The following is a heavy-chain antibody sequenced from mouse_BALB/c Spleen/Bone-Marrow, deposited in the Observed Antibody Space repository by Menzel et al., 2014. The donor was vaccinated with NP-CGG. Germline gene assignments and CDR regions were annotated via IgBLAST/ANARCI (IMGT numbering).Heavy chain of an antibody. V-gene: IGHV5-15*02. Sequence: EVMLVESGGGLVQPGGSRKLSCAASGFTFSDYGMAWVRQAPGKGPEWVAFISNLAYSIYYADTVTGRFTISRENAKNTLYLEMSSLRSEDTAMYYCARGGKIHYAMDYWGQGTSVTVSS. CDR3: ARGGKIHYAMDY. CDR2: ISNLAYSI. J-gene: IGHJ4*01. CDR1: GFTFSDYG.